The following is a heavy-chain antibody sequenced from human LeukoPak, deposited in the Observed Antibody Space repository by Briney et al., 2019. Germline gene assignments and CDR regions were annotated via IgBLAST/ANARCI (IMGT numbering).Heavy chain of an antibody. D-gene: IGHD6-19*01. V-gene: IGHV4-59*01. CDR3: ASASLAYSSGWYPGNFDY. J-gene: IGHJ4*02. CDR1: GGSISSYY. Sequence: SETLSLTCTVSGGSISSYYWSWIRQPPGKGLEWIGYIYYSGSTNYNPSLKSRVTISVDTSKNQFSLKLSSVTAADTAVYYCASASLAYSSGWYPGNFDYWGQGTLVTVSS. CDR2: IYYSGST.